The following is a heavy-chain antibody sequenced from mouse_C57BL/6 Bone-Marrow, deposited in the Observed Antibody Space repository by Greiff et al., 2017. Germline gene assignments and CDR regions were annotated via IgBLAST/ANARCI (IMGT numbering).Heavy chain of an antibody. CDR1: GYSITSGYY. V-gene: IGHV3-6*01. D-gene: IGHD1-1*02. CDR2: ISYDGSN. Sequence: EVQLQQSGPGLVKPSQSLSLTCSVTGYSITSGYYWNWIRQFPGNKLEWMGYISYDGSNNYNPSLKNRISITRDTSKNQFFLKLNSVTTEDTATYYCARGNYGHQAWFAYWGQGTLVTVSA. J-gene: IGHJ3*01. CDR3: ARGNYGHQAWFAY.